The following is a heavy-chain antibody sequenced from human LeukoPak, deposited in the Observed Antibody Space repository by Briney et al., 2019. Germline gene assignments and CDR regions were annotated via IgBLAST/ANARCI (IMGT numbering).Heavy chain of an antibody. V-gene: IGHV3-30*18. J-gene: IGHJ4*02. CDR2: ISYDGSNK. Sequence: GRSLRLSCAASGFTFSSYGMHWVRQAPGKGLEWVAVISYDGSNKYYAVSVKGRFTISRDNSKNTLYLQMNSLRAEDTAVYYCANLGNYWGQGTLVTVSS. CDR1: GFTFSSYG. CDR3: ANLGNY. D-gene: IGHD3-16*01.